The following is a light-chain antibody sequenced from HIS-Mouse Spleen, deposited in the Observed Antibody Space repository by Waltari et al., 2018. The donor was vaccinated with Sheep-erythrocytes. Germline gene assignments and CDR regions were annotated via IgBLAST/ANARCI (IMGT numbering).Light chain of an antibody. J-gene: IGLJ2*01. Sequence: QSALTQPASVSGSPGQSITISCTATSSDLWIYHLVPWYQQHPGKAPKRMIYEGSKRPSGVSNRFSGSKSGNTASLTISGLQAEDEADYYCCSYAGSSTFHVVFGGGTKLTVL. CDR1: SSDLWIYHL. CDR3: CSYAGSSTFHVV. CDR2: EGS. V-gene: IGLV2-23*03.